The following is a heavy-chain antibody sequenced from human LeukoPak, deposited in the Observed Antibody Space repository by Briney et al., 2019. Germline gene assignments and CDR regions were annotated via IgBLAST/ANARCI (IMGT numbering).Heavy chain of an antibody. Sequence: GGSLRLPCAASGFTFSSYSMNWVRQAPGKGLEWVSSISSSSSYIYYADSVKGRFTISRDNSKNTLYLQMNSLRAEDTAVYYCASEPLEMATIVDDYWGQGTLVTVSS. CDR2: ISSSSSYI. CDR1: GFTFSSYS. J-gene: IGHJ4*02. D-gene: IGHD5-12*01. CDR3: ASEPLEMATIVDDY. V-gene: IGHV3-21*01.